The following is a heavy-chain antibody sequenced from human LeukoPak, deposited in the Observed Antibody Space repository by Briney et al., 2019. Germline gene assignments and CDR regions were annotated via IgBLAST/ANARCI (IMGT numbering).Heavy chain of an antibody. J-gene: IGHJ4*02. V-gene: IGHV3-11*01. CDR1: GFTFSDNS. CDR3: ARDWFGEPHFDF. CDR2: ISSGGSAR. Sequence: GGSLRLSCAASGFTFSDNSMSWIRQAPGKGLEWVSYISSGGSARYYADSVKGRFTISRDNAKNSLYLQMNNLRAEDTAVYYCARDWFGEPHFDFWGQGTLVTVSS. D-gene: IGHD3-10*01.